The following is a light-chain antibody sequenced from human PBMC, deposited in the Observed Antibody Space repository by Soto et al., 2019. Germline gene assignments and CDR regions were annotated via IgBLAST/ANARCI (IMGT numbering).Light chain of an antibody. CDR3: QQRSDWPRT. CDR2: DAS. Sequence: DIVLTQSPATLSLSPGERATLSCRASESVTSFLAWYQQKPGQAPRLLIYDASNRATGISARFSGSGSGTDFTLTISSLEPEDFAVYYCQQRSDWPRTFGQGTKVESK. CDR1: ESVTSF. V-gene: IGKV3-11*01. J-gene: IGKJ1*01.